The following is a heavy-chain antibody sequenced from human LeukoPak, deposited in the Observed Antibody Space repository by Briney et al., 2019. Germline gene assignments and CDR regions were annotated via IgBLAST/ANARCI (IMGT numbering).Heavy chain of an antibody. V-gene: IGHV3-9*01. CDR2: ISWNSGSI. CDR1: GFTFDDYA. Sequence: GGSLRLSCAASGFTFDDYAMHWVRQAPGKGLEWVSGISWNSGSIGYADSVKGRFTISRDNAKNSLYLQMSSLRAEDTALYYCAKGSSGWYDSWFDPWGQGTLVTVSS. CDR3: AKGSSGWYDSWFDP. J-gene: IGHJ5*02. D-gene: IGHD6-19*01.